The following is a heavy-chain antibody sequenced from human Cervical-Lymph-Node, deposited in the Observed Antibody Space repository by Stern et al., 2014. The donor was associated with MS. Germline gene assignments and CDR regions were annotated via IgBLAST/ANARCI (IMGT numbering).Heavy chain of an antibody. CDR2: IYSGGIT. CDR1: GFTVSSNY. CDR3: ARGGVLLPLDF. Sequence: EVQLVESGGGLIQPGGSLRLSCAASGFTVSSNYMTWVRQAPGQGLEWVSIIYSGGITYYADSVKGRFTISRDNSKNTLYLQMNSLRAEDTAVYYCARGGVLLPLDFWGQGTLVTVSS. J-gene: IGHJ4*02. V-gene: IGHV3-53*01. D-gene: IGHD2-8*01.